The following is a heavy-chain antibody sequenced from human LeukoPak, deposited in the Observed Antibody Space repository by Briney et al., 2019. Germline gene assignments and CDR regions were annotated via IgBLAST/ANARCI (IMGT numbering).Heavy chain of an antibody. CDR3: ASISGWSDAFDI. Sequence: GESLKISCKGSGYNFANYWIAWVRQTPGKGLEWMGIIYSGDSDTRYSPSFQGQVTISADKSISTAYLQWSSLKASDTAMYYCASISGWSDAFDIWGQGTMVTVSS. V-gene: IGHV5-51*01. CDR1: GYNFANYW. J-gene: IGHJ3*02. D-gene: IGHD6-19*01. CDR2: IYSGDSDT.